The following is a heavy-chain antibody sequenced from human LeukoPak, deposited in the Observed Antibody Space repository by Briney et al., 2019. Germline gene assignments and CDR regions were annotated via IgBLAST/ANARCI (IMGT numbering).Heavy chain of an antibody. CDR3: AREGVLWFGELLFSPHYYYGMDV. Sequence: GGSLRLSCAASGFTFSSYWMSWIRQAPGKGLEWVANINQDGSEKYYVASVKGRFTISRDNAKNSLYLQMNSLRAEDTAVYYCAREGVLWFGELLFSPHYYYGMDVWGQGTTVTVSS. J-gene: IGHJ6*02. V-gene: IGHV3-7*01. D-gene: IGHD3-10*01. CDR1: GFTFSSYW. CDR2: INQDGSEK.